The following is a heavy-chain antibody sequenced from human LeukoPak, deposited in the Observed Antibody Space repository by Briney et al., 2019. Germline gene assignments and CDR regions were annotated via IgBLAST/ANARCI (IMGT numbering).Heavy chain of an antibody. CDR1: GFTFSSYA. J-gene: IGHJ4*02. V-gene: IGHV3-30*04. CDR2: ISYDGSNK. D-gene: IGHD2-2*01. CDR3: ARDLRKYHDY. Sequence: GGPLRLSCAASGFTFSSYAMHWVRQAPGKGLEWVAVISYDGSNKYYADSVKGRFTISRDNSKNTLYLQMNSLRAEDTAVYYCARDLRKYHDYWGQGTLVTVSS.